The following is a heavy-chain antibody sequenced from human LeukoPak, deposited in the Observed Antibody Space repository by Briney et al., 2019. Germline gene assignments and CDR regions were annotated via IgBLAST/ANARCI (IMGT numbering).Heavy chain of an antibody. CDR2: IYYTGNT. J-gene: IGHJ4*02. Sequence: SETLSLTCNVSGYSISSGYYWGWIRQPPGKGLEWIGSIYYTGNTYYNASLKSRVTISIDTSKNQISLRLTSVTATDTAMYYCARQTGSGLFTLPGGQGTLVTVSS. V-gene: IGHV4-38-2*02. CDR1: GYSISSGYY. CDR3: ARQTGSGLFTLP. D-gene: IGHD3/OR15-3a*01.